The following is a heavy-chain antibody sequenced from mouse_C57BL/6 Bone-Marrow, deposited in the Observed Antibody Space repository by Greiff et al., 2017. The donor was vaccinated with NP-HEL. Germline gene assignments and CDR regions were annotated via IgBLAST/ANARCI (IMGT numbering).Heavy chain of an antibody. CDR1: GYTFTSYW. CDR3: TRDLLFAMDY. Sequence: QVQLQQPGAELVMPGASVKLSCKASGYTFTSYWMHWVKQRPGQGLEWIGEIDPSDSYTNYNQKFKGKATLTVDKSSSTAYMQLSSLTSEDSALYYCTRDLLFAMDYWGQGTSVTVSS. D-gene: IGHD2-10*01. CDR2: IDPSDSYT. J-gene: IGHJ4*01. V-gene: IGHV1-69*01.